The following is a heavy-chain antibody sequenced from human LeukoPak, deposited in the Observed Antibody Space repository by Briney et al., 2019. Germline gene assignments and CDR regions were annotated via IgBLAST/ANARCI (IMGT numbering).Heavy chain of an antibody. V-gene: IGHV3-21*01. J-gene: IGHJ5*02. CDR1: GFTFSSYS. CDR2: ISSSSSYI. D-gene: IGHD4-23*01. Sequence: GGSLRLSCAASGFTFSSYSMTWVRQAPGKRLEWVSSISSSSSYIYYADSVKGRFTISRDNAKNSLYLQMNSLRAEDTAVYYCARQLDYGGNSDWSNWFDPWGQGTLVTVSS. CDR3: ARQLDYGGNSDWSNWFDP.